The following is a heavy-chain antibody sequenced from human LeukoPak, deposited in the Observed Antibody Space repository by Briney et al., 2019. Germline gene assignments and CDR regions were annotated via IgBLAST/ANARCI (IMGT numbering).Heavy chain of an antibody. J-gene: IGHJ4*02. D-gene: IGHD3-10*01. V-gene: IGHV3-21*01. CDR2: ISSSSSYI. CDR1: GFTFSSYN. CDR3: ATSYMVRGVPFDY. Sequence: GGSLRLSCAASGFTFSSYNMNWVRQAPGKGLEWVSSISSSSSYIYYADSVKGRFTISRDNAKNSLYLQMNSLRAEDTAVYYCATSYMVRGVPFDYWGQGTLVTVSS.